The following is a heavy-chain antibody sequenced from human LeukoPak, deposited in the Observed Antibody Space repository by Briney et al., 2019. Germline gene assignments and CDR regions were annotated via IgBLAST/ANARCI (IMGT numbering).Heavy chain of an antibody. J-gene: IGHJ4*02. Sequence: PAETLSLTCTVSGGSISSGSYYWSWIRQPAGKGLEWIGRIYTSGSTNYHPSLKSRVTISVDTSKNQFSLKLSSVTAADTAVYYCARGSAEFDYWGQGTLVTVSS. CDR1: GGSISSGSYY. V-gene: IGHV4-61*02. CDR2: IYTSGST. CDR3: ARGSAEFDY. D-gene: IGHD6-13*01.